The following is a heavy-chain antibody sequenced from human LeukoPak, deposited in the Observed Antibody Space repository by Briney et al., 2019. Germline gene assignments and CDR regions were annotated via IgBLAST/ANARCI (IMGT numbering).Heavy chain of an antibody. CDR3: ARIPYGSGNQFDY. D-gene: IGHD3-10*01. Sequence: GGSLRLSCAASGFTFNSYAMHWVRQAPGKGLEWVANIKQDGSEKYYVDSVKGRFTISRDNAKNSLSLQMNSLRAEDTAVCFCARIPYGSGNQFDYWGQGTLVTVSS. J-gene: IGHJ4*02. CDR1: GFTFNSYA. V-gene: IGHV3-7*01. CDR2: IKQDGSEK.